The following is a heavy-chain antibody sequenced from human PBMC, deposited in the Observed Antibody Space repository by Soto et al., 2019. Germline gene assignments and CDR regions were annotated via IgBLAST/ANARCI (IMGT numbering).Heavy chain of an antibody. CDR3: ATNYGSGSYYNEPFDY. CDR2: IYHSGST. Sequence: PSETLSLTCAVSGYSISSGYYWGWIRQPPGKGLEWIGSIYHSGSTYYNPSLKSRVTISVDTSKNQFSLKPSSVTAADTAVYYCATNYGSGSYYNEPFDYWGQGTLVTVSS. CDR1: GYSISSGYY. D-gene: IGHD3-10*01. V-gene: IGHV4-38-2*01. J-gene: IGHJ4*02.